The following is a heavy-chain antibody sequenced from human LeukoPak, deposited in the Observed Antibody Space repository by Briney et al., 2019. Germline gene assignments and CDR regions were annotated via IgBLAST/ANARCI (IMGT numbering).Heavy chain of an antibody. CDR1: GYSISSGYY. CDR2: IYHSEST. V-gene: IGHV4-38-2*02. Sequence: SETLSLTCTVSGYSISSGYYWGWIRQPPGKGLEWIGSIYHSESTYYNPSLKSRVTISVDTSKNQFSLKLNSVTAADTAVYYCARDGYLAVDYWGQGTLVTVSS. J-gene: IGHJ4*02. CDR3: ARDGYLAVDY. D-gene: IGHD2-2*03.